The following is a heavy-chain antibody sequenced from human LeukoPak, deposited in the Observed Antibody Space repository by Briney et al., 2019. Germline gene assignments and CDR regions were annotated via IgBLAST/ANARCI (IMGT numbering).Heavy chain of an antibody. Sequence: SETQSLTCTVFGGSMNINNYYWAWIRQPPGKGLEWIGSIYYTGTTYYNPSLNYRVTISVDTSKNQFSLRLTSVTAADTAVYYCARDSIRVQTGTTPWGRGTLVTVSS. CDR1: GGSMNINNYY. V-gene: IGHV4-39*07. D-gene: IGHD1-1*01. CDR2: IYYTGTT. CDR3: ARDSIRVQTGTTP. J-gene: IGHJ5*02.